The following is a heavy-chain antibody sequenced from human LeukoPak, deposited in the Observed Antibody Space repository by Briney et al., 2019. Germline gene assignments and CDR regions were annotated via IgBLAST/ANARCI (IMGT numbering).Heavy chain of an antibody. D-gene: IGHD1-14*01. CDR3: ARDRISINAPDM. CDR2: ISHIGST. CDR1: GASISGHY. V-gene: IGHV4-59*11. Sequence: SETLSLTCTVSGASISGHYLTWIRQPPGKGLEWIGYISHIGSTNYNPSLKSRVTISVDTSKNQFSLKLTSVTAADTAVYYCARDRISINAPDMWGQGTMVTVSS. J-gene: IGHJ3*02.